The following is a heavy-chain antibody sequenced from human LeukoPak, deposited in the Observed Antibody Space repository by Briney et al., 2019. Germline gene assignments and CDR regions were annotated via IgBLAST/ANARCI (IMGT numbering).Heavy chain of an antibody. Sequence: ASVKVSCKASGYTFSGYFIHWVRQAPGQGLEWMGRINPNSGDTNYAQKFQGRASMSRDTSISTAHMELTRLTSDDSAMYYCARARAGSNDYWGQGTLVTVSS. CDR2: INPNSGDT. CDR1: GYTFSGYF. D-gene: IGHD6-13*01. J-gene: IGHJ4*02. CDR3: ARARAGSNDY. V-gene: IGHV1-2*02.